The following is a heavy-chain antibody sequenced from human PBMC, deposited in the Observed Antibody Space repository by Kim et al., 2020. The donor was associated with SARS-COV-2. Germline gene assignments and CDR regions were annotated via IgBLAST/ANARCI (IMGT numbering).Heavy chain of an antibody. Sequence: YAQKLQSRVTMTTDPSTSTAYMELRSLRSDDTAVYYCARGLVATIWGFDYWGQGTLVTVSS. J-gene: IGHJ4*02. CDR3: ARGLVATIWGFDY. V-gene: IGHV1-18*01. D-gene: IGHD5-12*01.